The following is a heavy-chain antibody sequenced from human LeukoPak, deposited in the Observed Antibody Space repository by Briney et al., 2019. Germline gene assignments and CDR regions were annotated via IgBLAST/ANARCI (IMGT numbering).Heavy chain of an antibody. V-gene: IGHV3-21*04. J-gene: IGHJ4*02. Sequence: GGSLRLSCAASGFTFSSYSMNWVRQAPGKGLEWVSSISSSSSYIYYADSVKGRFTISRDNAKNSLYLQMNSLRAEDTAVYYCARGRGYSGYDPWHLDYWGQGTLVTVSS. CDR1: GFTFSSYS. D-gene: IGHD5-12*01. CDR3: ARGRGYSGYDPWHLDY. CDR2: ISSSSSYI.